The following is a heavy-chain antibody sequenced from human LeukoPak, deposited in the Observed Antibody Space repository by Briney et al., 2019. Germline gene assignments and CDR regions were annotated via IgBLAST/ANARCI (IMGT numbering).Heavy chain of an antibody. Sequence: GGSLRLSCAASGFTFSSYAMSWVRQAPGKGLEGVSAISGSGGSTYYADSVKGRFTISRDNSKNTLYLQMNSLRAEDTAVYYCASQGTYYYDSSGYYPDYWGQGTLVTVSS. D-gene: IGHD3-22*01. CDR1: GFTFSSYA. J-gene: IGHJ4*02. V-gene: IGHV3-23*01. CDR3: ASQGTYYYDSSGYYPDY. CDR2: ISGSGGST.